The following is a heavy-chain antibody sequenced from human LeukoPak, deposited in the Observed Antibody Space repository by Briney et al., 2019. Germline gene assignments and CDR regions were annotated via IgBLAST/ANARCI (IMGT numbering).Heavy chain of an antibody. CDR1: GFTFGDYA. V-gene: IGHV3-49*03. J-gene: IGHJ6*02. CDR3: TRVRYSSGWPFFYYYGMDV. CDR2: IRSKAYGGTT. Sequence: GSLRLSCTASGFTFGDYAMSWFRQAPGKGLEWVGFIRSKAYGGTTEYAASVKGRFTISRDDSKSIAYLQMNSLKTEDTAVYYCTRVRYSSGWPFFYYYGMDVWGQGTTVTVSS. D-gene: IGHD6-19*01.